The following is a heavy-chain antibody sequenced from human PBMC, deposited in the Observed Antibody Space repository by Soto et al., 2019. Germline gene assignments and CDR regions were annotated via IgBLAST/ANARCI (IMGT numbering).Heavy chain of an antibody. D-gene: IGHD3-16*01. J-gene: IGHJ6*02. CDR3: ARMGDVPYYYYGMDV. Sequence: ASVKVSCKASGYTFTSYYMHWVRQAPGQGLEWLGWINGYNGNAKYAENLQGRVTMTTDTSTSTAYMELRSLRSDDTAVYYCARMGDVPYYYYGMDVWGQGTTVTVSS. CDR2: INGYNGNA. V-gene: IGHV1-18*04. CDR1: GYTFTSYY.